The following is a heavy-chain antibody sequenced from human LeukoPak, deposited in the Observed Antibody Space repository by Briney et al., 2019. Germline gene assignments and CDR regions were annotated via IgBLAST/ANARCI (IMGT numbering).Heavy chain of an antibody. CDR1: GYTFTNYW. CDR2: IYPGDSDT. V-gene: IGHV5-51*01. Sequence: PGESLKISCKVSGYTFTNYWIGWVRQMPGKGLEWMGTIYPGDSDTRYSPSFEGQVTMSVDKSITTAYLQWSSLKASDTAMYYCARSAYSYGPLYYFYYWGQGTLVNVSS. J-gene: IGHJ4*02. D-gene: IGHD5-18*01. CDR3: ARSAYSYGPLYYFYY.